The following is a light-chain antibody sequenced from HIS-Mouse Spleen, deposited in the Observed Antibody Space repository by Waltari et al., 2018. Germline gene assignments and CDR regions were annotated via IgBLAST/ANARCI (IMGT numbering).Light chain of an antibody. J-gene: IGLJ2*01. Sequence: SYELTQPPSVSVSPGQTARITCSADALPKKYAYWYQQKSGQAPVLVIYEDSNRPSGSPERFAGSSSGTMATWTISVAQVEDEADYYCYSTDSSGNHRVFGGGTKLTVL. V-gene: IGLV3-10*01. CDR3: YSTDSSGNHRV. CDR2: EDS. CDR1: ALPKKY.